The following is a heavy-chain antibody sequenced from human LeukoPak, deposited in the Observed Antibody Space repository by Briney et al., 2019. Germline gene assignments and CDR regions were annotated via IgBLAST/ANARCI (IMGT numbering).Heavy chain of an antibody. CDR3: ARRPQHSYGYQFHSRKWYNWFDP. D-gene: IGHD5-18*01. J-gene: IGHJ5*02. CDR1: GGSISSHY. V-gene: IGHV4-59*11. Sequence: SETLSLTCTVSGGSISSHYWSWIRQPPGKGLEWIGYIYYSGSTNYNPSLKSRVTISVDTSKNQFSLKLSSVTAADTAVYYCARRPQHSYGYQFHSRKWYNWFDPWGQGTLVTASS. CDR2: IYYSGST.